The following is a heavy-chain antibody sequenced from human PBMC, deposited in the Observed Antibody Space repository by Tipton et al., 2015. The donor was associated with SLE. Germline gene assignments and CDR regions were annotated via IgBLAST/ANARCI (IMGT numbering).Heavy chain of an antibody. J-gene: IGHJ4*02. CDR2: IYYSGST. V-gene: IGHV4-39*07. CDR3: ARASSSGSFDY. D-gene: IGHD6-13*01. Sequence: TLSLTCTVSGGSISSSSYYWGWIRQPPGKGLEWIGSIYYSGSTYYNPSLKSRVTISVDTSKNQFSLKLSSVTAADTAVYYCARASSSGSFDYWAQGALVTVSS. CDR1: GGSISSSSYY.